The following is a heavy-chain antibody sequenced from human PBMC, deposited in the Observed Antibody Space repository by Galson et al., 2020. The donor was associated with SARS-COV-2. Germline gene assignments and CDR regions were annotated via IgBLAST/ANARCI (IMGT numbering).Heavy chain of an antibody. CDR2: ISGSSNYP. Sequence: GGSLRLSCAASGFTFSDHYMSWIRQAPGKGLEWVSYISGSSNYPNYADSVKGRFTISRDNAKNSLYLQMNFLRAEDTAVYYCARAPPRYSSSWYYFDYWGQGTLVTVSS. J-gene: IGHJ4*02. CDR3: ARAPPRYSSSWYYFDY. CDR1: GFTFSDHY. V-gene: IGHV3-11*06. D-gene: IGHD6-13*01.